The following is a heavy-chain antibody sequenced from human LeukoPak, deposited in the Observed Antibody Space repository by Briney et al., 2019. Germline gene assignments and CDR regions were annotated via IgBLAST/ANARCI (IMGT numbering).Heavy chain of an antibody. Sequence: ASVKVSCKASGYTFTGYYMHWVRQAPGQGLEWMGWINPNSGGTNYAQKFQGRVTMTRDTSISTAYMELSRLRSDDTAVYYCARGRTYYDFWSGYHYFDYWGQGTLVTVSS. J-gene: IGHJ4*02. V-gene: IGHV1-2*02. CDR1: GYTFTGYY. D-gene: IGHD3-3*01. CDR3: ARGRTYYDFWSGYHYFDY. CDR2: INPNSGGT.